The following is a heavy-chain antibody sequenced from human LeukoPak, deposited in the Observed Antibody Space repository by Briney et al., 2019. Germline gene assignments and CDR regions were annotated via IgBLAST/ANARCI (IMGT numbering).Heavy chain of an antibody. V-gene: IGHV4-59*12. CDR2: IYYSGST. Sequence: SETLSLTCTVSGGSMSSFYWTWIRQPPGKGLEWIAYIYYSGSTNYNPSLKSRVTISVDTSKNQFSLKLSSVTAADTAVYYCARDPRPVYSYGSDYWGQGTLVTVSS. CDR3: ARDPRPVYSYGSDY. CDR1: GGSMSSFY. D-gene: IGHD5-18*01. J-gene: IGHJ4*02.